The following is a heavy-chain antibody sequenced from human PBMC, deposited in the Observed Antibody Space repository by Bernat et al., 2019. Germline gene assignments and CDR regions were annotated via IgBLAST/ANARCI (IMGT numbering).Heavy chain of an antibody. D-gene: IGHD6-13*01. V-gene: IGHV1-69*02. CDR3: ARGAAAGTESNHTYYSYGMDV. Sequence: QVQLVQSEAEVKKPGSSVTVSCKASGGTFSSYTISWVRQAPGQWLEWTGRIIPILGIANYAQKFQGRVTITADKSTSTAYMELSSLRSEDTAVYYCARGAAAGTESNHTYYSYGMDVWGQGTTVTVSS. CDR1: GGTFSSYT. CDR2: IIPILGIA. J-gene: IGHJ6*02.